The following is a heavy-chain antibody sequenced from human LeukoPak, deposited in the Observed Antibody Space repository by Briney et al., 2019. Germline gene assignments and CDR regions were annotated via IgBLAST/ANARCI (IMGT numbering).Heavy chain of an antibody. Sequence: SETLSLTCAVYGGSFSGYYWSWIRQPPGKGLEWIGEINHSGSTNYNPSLKSRVTISVDTSKNQFSLKLSSVTAADTAVYYCASFIAAAGSYYFDYWGQGILVTVSS. J-gene: IGHJ4*02. CDR1: GGSFSGYY. V-gene: IGHV4-34*01. D-gene: IGHD6-13*01. CDR2: INHSGST. CDR3: ASFIAAAGSYYFDY.